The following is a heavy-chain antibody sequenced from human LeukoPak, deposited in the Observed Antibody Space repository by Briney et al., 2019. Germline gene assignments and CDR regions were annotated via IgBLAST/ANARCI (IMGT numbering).Heavy chain of an antibody. Sequence: SETLSLTCTVSGVSISSYYWSWIRQPPGKGLEWIGYIYYSGSTNYNPSLKSRVTISVDTSKNQFSLKLSSVTAADTAVYYCARSGYYGMDVWGQGTTVTVSS. CDR3: ARSGYYGMDV. D-gene: IGHD3-3*01. CDR2: IYYSGST. V-gene: IGHV4-59*01. J-gene: IGHJ6*02. CDR1: GVSISSYY.